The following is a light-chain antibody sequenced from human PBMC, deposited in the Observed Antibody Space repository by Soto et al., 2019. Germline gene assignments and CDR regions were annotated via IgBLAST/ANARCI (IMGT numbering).Light chain of an antibody. CDR2: GAS. CDR3: QQYVGLPLT. Sequence: EIVLTQSPCTLSLSPGERATLSCRASQSVSSSNLAWYQQKPGQAPRLLIYGASSRATGIPDRFSGSGSGTDFTLTISRLEPEDLAVYYCQQYVGLPLTFGGGTKV. V-gene: IGKV3-20*01. CDR1: QSVSSSN. J-gene: IGKJ4*01.